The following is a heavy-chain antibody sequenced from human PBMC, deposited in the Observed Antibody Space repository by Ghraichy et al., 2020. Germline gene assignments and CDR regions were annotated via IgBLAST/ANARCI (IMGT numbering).Heavy chain of an antibody. CDR2: IYYSGST. CDR3: ARGNYCSTTSCYLRAFDI. D-gene: IGHD2-2*01. CDR1: AGSISRYY. Sequence: SETLSLTCTVSAGSISRYYWSWIRQPPGKGVEWIGDIYYSGSTNYNPSLKSRVTISVDTSKNQFSLKVSSVTAADTAVYYCARGNYCSTTSCYLRAFDIWGRGTMITVSS. V-gene: IGHV4-59*01. J-gene: IGHJ3*02.